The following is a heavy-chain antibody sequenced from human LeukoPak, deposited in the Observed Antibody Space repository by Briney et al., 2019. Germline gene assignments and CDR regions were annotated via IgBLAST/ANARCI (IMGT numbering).Heavy chain of an antibody. Sequence: GGSLRFSCAASGFTFSDYYMSWIRQAPGKGLERVSYISSSGSTIYYADSVKGRFTISRDNAKNSLYLQMNSLRAEDTAVYYCARNTAMVTGDYYYYMDVWGKGTTVTVSS. V-gene: IGHV3-11*01. CDR1: GFTFSDYY. J-gene: IGHJ6*03. CDR3: ARNTAMVTGDYYYYMDV. D-gene: IGHD5-18*01. CDR2: ISSSGSTI.